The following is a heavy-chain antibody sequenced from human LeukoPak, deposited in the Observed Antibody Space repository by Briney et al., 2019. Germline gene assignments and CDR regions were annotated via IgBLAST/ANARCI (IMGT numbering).Heavy chain of an antibody. D-gene: IGHD2-15*01. J-gene: IGHJ4*02. CDR1: GFTFSSYS. V-gene: IGHV3-21*01. CDR3: ARDSYCSAGRCFLDY. CDR2: ISSSSSYI. Sequence: GGSLRLSCAASGFTFSSYSMNWVRQAPGKGLEWVSSISSSSSYIYYADSVKGRFTISRDNAKNSLYLQMNSLRAEDTAVYYCARDSYCSAGRCFLDYWGQGTLVTVSS.